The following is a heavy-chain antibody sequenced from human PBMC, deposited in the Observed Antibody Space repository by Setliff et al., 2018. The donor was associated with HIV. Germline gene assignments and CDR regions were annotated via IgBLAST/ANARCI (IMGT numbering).Heavy chain of an antibody. CDR1: GGSFSGYY. Sequence: SETLSLTCAVYGGSFSGYYWGWIRQPPGKGLEWIGEINHSGSTNYNPSLKSRVTISVDTSKNQFSLKLSSMTAADTAVYYCARGRGSTAFRYWGQGTLVTVSS. CDR3: ARGRGSTAFRY. V-gene: IGHV4-34*01. J-gene: IGHJ4*02. D-gene: IGHD2-15*01. CDR2: INHSGST.